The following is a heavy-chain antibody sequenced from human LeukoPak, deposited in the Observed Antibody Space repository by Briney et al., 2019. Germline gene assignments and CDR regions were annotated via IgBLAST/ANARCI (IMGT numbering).Heavy chain of an antibody. CDR1: GGSISSYY. CDR3: ARRLAAAGPDYYYYYYYMDV. V-gene: IGHV4-59*08. D-gene: IGHD6-13*01. CDR2: IYYSGST. J-gene: IGHJ6*03. Sequence: PSETLSLTCTVSGGSISSYYWSWIRQPPGKGLEWIGYIYYSGSTNYNPSLKSRVTISVDTSKNQFSLKLSSVTAADTAVYYCARRLAAAGPDYYYYYYYMDVWGKGTTVTVSS.